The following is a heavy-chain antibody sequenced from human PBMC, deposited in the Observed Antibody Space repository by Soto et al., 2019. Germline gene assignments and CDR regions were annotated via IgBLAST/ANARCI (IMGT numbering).Heavy chain of an antibody. J-gene: IGHJ3*02. CDR2: VTNSGSNT. CDR3: AKDLAATATGDSFDI. D-gene: IGHD1-1*01. Sequence: EVQLLESGGGLVQPGGSLRLSCAASGFTFSTYAMTWVRQAPGKGLEWVSSVTNSGSNTYHADSVKGRFTISRDNSKNMLFLQMNRLRAEDTALYYCAKDLAATATGDSFDIWGQGTMVTVSS. CDR1: GFTFSTYA. V-gene: IGHV3-23*01.